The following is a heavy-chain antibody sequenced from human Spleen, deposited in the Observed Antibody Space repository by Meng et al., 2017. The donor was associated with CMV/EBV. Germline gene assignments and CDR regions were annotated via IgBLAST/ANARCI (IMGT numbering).Heavy chain of an antibody. CDR3: ARQDRSPADD. CDR1: GFTFSSYS. CDR2: ISSSSSTI. J-gene: IGHJ4*02. Sequence: GESLKISCAASGFTFSSYSMNWVRQAPGKGLEWVSYISSSSSTIYYADSVKGRFTISRDNAKNSLYLQMNSLRAEDTAVYYCARQDRSPADDWGQGTLVTVSS. D-gene: IGHD1-14*01. V-gene: IGHV3-48*04.